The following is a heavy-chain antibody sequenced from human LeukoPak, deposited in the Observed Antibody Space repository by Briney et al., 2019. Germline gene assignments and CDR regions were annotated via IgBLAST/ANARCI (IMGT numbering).Heavy chain of an antibody. J-gene: IGHJ4*02. CDR2: ISSSSSYI. V-gene: IGHV3-21*01. Sequence: PGGSLRLSCAASGFTFSSYSMNWVRQAPGKGLEWVSSISSSSSYIYYADSVKGRFTISRDNAKNILYLQMNSLRAEDTALYYCATSLGPLTEYWGQGTLVTVSS. D-gene: IGHD7-27*01. CDR1: GFTFSSYS. CDR3: ATSLGPLTEY.